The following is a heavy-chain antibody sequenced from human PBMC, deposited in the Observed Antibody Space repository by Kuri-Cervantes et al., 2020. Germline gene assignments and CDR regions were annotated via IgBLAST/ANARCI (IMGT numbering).Heavy chain of an antibody. J-gene: IGHJ5*02. V-gene: IGHV3-23*01. CDR2: ISDNGDST. CDR3: AKDSDTALVT. D-gene: IGHD5-18*01. CDR1: GFTFSSYA. Sequence: GESLKISCAASGFTFSSYAMTWVRRAPGKGLEWVSAISDNGDSTYYADSVKGRFTIYRDNSKNTLYLQMNGLRAEDTGVYYCAKDSDTALVTWGQGTLVTVSS.